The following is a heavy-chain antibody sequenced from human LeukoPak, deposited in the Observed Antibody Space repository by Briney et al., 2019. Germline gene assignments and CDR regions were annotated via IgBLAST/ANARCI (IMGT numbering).Heavy chain of an antibody. J-gene: IGHJ4*02. D-gene: IGHD3-22*01. Sequence: GASVKVSCEASGYTFTSYGISWVRQAPGQGLEWMGWISAYNGNTNYAQKLQGRVTMTTDTSTSTAYMELSSLRSEDTAVYYCARTEWSDDSSGYYFDFLGYWGQGTLVTVSS. V-gene: IGHV1-18*01. CDR1: GYTFTSYG. CDR2: ISAYNGNT. CDR3: ARTEWSDDSSGYYFDFLGY.